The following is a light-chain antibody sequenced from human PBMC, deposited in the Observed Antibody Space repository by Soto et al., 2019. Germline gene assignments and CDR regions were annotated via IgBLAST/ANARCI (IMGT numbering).Light chain of an antibody. CDR3: LQYENYPLT. V-gene: IGKV1-5*03. J-gene: IGKJ4*01. CDR2: KAS. CDR1: QSISDF. Sequence: DIQMTQSPYSLSASVGDRVTITCRASQSISDFLNWYQQKPGKAPKLLIYKASSLESGVPSTFSGSGSGTEFSLTVSSLQPDDFATYYCLQYENYPLTFGGGTKVDIK.